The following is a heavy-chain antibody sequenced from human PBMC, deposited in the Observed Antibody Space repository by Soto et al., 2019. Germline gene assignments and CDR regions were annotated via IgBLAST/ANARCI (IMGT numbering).Heavy chain of an antibody. CDR3: AKDEYCSGGSCGVDY. D-gene: IGHD2-15*01. J-gene: IGHJ4*02. CDR2: ISYDGSNK. Sequence: PGGSLRLSCAASGFTFSSYGTHWVRQAPGKGLEWVAVISYDGSNKYYADSVKGRFTISRDNSKNTLYLQMNSLRAEDTAVYYCAKDEYCSGGSCGVDYWGQGTLVTVSS. V-gene: IGHV3-30*18. CDR1: GFTFSSYG.